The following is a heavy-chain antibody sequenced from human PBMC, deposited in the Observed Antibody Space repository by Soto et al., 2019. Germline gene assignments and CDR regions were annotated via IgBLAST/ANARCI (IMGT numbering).Heavy chain of an antibody. Sequence: QLQLQESGPGLVKSSETLSLTCSVSGASVSSSHYWGWIRQPPGKGLEWIGSVSYSGSPYYSPSFKNRITISVDTSNNQFSLRVRSVTTTETAVYFCARHYNTGAFFDYWGQGKLVTVSP. V-gene: IGHV4-39*01. CDR2: VSYSGSP. D-gene: IGHD1-20*01. J-gene: IGHJ4*02. CDR3: ARHYNTGAFFDY. CDR1: GASVSSSHY.